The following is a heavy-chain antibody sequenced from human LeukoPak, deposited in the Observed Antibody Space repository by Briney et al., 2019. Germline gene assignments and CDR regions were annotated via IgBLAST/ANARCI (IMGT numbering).Heavy chain of an antibody. CDR3: ARLTYYYGSGSYGDAFDI. D-gene: IGHD3-10*01. J-gene: IGHJ3*02. CDR2: ISSSGSTI. V-gene: IGHV3-11*01. CDR1: GFTFSDYY. Sequence: GGSLRLSCAASGFTFSDYYMSWIRQAPGKGLEWVSYISSSGSTIYYADSVKGRFTISRDNAKNSLYLQMNSLRAEDTAVYYCARLTYYYGSGSYGDAFDIWGQGTMVTVSS.